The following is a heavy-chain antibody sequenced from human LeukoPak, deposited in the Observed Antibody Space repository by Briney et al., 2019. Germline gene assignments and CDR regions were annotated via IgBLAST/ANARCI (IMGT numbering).Heavy chain of an antibody. V-gene: IGHV3-30*04. CDR3: ARGDSSLDALDY. CDR2: ISYDGSNK. Sequence: PGGSLRLSCAASGFTFSSYAMHWVRQAPGKGLEWVAVISYDGSNKYYADSVKGRFTISRDNSKNTLHLQMNSLRAEDTAVYYCARGDSSLDALDYWGQGTLVTVSS. CDR1: GFTFSSYA. D-gene: IGHD6-19*01. J-gene: IGHJ4*02.